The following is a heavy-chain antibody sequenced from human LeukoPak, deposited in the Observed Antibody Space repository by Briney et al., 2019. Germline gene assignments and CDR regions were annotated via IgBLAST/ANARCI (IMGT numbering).Heavy chain of an antibody. CDR3: ARKYCSSTRCYDYFDY. CDR1: DGSFSGYY. V-gene: IGHV4-34*01. J-gene: IGHJ4*02. D-gene: IGHD2-2*01. CDR2: INHSGST. Sequence: SETLSLTCAVYDGSFSGYYWSWIRQPPGKGLEWIGEINHSGSTNYNPSLKSRVTISVDTSKNQLSLKLSSVTAADTAVYYCARKYCSSTRCYDYFDYWGQGTLVTVSS.